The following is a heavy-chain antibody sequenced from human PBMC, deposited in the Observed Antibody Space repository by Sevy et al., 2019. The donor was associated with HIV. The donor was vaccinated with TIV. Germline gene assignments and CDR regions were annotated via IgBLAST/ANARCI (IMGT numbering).Heavy chain of an antibody. D-gene: IGHD2-2*01. J-gene: IGHJ4*02. V-gene: IGHV3-21*01. CDR3: ARVGLGDCSGTNCSPNDY. Sequence: GGSLRLSCAASGFIFSGYTMNWVRQAPGKGLEWVSSISGGSSFIDYADSLQGRFIISRDNARKSLYLQMNNLRVEDTAVYYCARVGLGDCSGTNCSPNDYWGQGTLVTVSS. CDR2: ISGGSSFI. CDR1: GFIFSGYT.